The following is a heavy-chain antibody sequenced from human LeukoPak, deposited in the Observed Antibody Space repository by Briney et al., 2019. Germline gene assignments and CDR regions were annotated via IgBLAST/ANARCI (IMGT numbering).Heavy chain of an antibody. D-gene: IGHD6-19*01. Sequence: GGSLRLSCTPSGFTFGDYAMSWFRQAPGKGLERVGFIRVIAYGGTTEYAASVKGKFTISRDDSKSIAYLQMNSLKTEDTAVYYCTRHVGGSGWYLTGWFDPWGQGTLVTVSS. CDR3: TRHVGGSGWYLTGWFDP. J-gene: IGHJ5*02. V-gene: IGHV3-49*03. CDR1: GFTFGDYA. CDR2: IRVIAYGGTT.